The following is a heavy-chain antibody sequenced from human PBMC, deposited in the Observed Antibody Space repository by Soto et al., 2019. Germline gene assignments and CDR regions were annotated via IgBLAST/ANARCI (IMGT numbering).Heavy chain of an antibody. Sequence: SQTLSLTCAISGDSVSNNRAAWNWIRLSPSRGLEWLGGTNSRSRGSTNYAVSLKSRITINPDTSKNQFSLHLSSLTAEDTAVYYCVRDFNWAFDYWSQGTLVPVSS. CDR3: VRDFNWAFDY. V-gene: IGHV6-1*01. CDR2: TNSRSRGST. D-gene: IGHD1-1*01. CDR1: GDSVSNNRAA. J-gene: IGHJ4*02.